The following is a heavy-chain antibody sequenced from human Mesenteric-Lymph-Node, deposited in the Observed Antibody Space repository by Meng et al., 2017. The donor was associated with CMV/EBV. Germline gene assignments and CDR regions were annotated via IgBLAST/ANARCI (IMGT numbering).Heavy chain of an antibody. J-gene: IGHJ4*02. CDR3: ARGGDILGFLEGSAPDYYFDY. CDR1: GYSISSGYY. D-gene: IGHD3-3*02. V-gene: IGHV4-38-2*02. CDR2: ISQSGSN. Sequence: SETLSLTCTVSGYSISSGYYWGWIRQSPEKGLESIGYISQSGSNYNPPPKSRVTNNPSLRSRVTLSLDRSKNQFSLKLTSVTAADTAVYYCARGGDILGFLEGSAPDYYFDYWGQGALVTVSS.